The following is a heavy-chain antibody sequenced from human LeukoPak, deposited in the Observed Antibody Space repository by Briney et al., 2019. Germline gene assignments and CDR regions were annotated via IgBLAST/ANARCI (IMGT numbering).Heavy chain of an antibody. CDR2: ISSSSSYI. V-gene: IGHV3-21*01. J-gene: IGHJ3*02. CDR3: ARAKLGGTFFDI. CDR1: GFTFSSYV. D-gene: IGHD7-27*01. Sequence: PGGSLRLSCAASGFTFSSYVMNWVRQAPGKGLGWVSSISSSSSYIYYADSVKGRFTISRDNAKNSLYLQVNSLRAEDMAVYYCARAKLGGTFFDIWGQGTMITVSS.